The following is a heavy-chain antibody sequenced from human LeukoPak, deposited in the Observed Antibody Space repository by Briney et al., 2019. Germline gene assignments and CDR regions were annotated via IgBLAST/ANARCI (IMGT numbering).Heavy chain of an antibody. D-gene: IGHD3-22*01. CDR1: GFTFSDYY. CDR2: ISSSGSTI. CDR3: ARDSYYDSSGYPGY. J-gene: IGHJ4*02. V-gene: IGHV3-11*01. Sequence: AGGSLRLSCAASGFTFSDYYMSWIRQAPGKGLEWVSYISSSGSTIYYADSVKGRFTISRDNAKNSLYLQMNSLRAEDTAVYYCARDSYYDSSGYPGYWGQGTLVTVSS.